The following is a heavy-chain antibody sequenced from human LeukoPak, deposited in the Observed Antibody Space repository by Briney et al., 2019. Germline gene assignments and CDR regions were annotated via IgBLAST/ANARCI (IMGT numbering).Heavy chain of an antibody. CDR3: ARDLAYSRLDY. CDR1: GLTFSSSW. CDR2: INPDGNKK. J-gene: IGHJ4*02. Sequence: GSLRLSCAVSGLTFSSSWMDWFRQAPGKGLEWVASINPDGNKKYSADSVKGRFTISRDNAENSLYLQMNSLRVEDTAFYYCARDLAYSRLDYWGQGMLVTVSS. V-gene: IGHV3-7*01. D-gene: IGHD5-18*01.